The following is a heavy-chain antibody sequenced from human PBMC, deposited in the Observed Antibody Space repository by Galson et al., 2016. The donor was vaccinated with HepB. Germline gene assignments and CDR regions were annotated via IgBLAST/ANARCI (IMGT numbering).Heavy chain of an antibody. CDR1: GDSIDNYY. D-gene: IGHD5-18*01. Sequence: SETLSLTCTVSGDSIDNYYWSWIRQPPGKGLEWLGFIYFSGSTKLNPSLQSRVVISRDTAKNQVSLKLSSVTAADTAVYYCARGWGTAMDYFDYWGQGTLVTVSS. V-gene: IGHV4-59*01. CDR2: IYFSGST. J-gene: IGHJ4*02. CDR3: ARGWGTAMDYFDY.